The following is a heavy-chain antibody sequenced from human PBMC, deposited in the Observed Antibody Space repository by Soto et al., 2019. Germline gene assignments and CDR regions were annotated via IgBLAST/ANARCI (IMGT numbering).Heavy chain of an antibody. CDR2: IYYSGST. CDR3: ARVGGGWEPIYYFDY. D-gene: IGHD1-26*01. V-gene: IGHV4-39*01. J-gene: IGHJ4*02. Sequence: SETMSLTCTVSAGSISSSSYYWGWIRKPPGKGLECSGSIYYSGSTYYNPSLKSRVTISVDTSKNQFSLKLSSVTAADTAVYYCARVGGGWEPIYYFDYWGQGTLVTVSS. CDR1: AGSISSSSYY.